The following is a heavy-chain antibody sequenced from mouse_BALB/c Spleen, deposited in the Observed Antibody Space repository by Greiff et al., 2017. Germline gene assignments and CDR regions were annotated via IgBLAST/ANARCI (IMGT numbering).Heavy chain of an antibody. Sequence: VQLQQPGAELVRPGASVKLSCKASGYTFTSYWINWVKQRPGQGLEWIGNIYPSDSYTNYNQKFKDKATLTVDKSSSTAYMQLSSPTSEDSAVYYCTREGLLGSPDYWGQGTTLTVSS. CDR1: GYTFTSYW. J-gene: IGHJ2*01. V-gene: IGHV1-69*02. D-gene: IGHD1-1*01. CDR3: TREGLLGSPDY. CDR2: IYPSDSYT.